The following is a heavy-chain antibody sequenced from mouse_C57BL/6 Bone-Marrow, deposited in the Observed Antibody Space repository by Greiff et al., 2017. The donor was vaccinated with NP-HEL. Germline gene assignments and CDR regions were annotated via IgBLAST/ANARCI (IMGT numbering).Heavy chain of an antibody. CDR3: ARVGVSTMVTTRTWFAY. D-gene: IGHD2-2*01. CDR2: IDPSDSYT. CDR1: GYTFTSYW. Sequence: QVQLQQPGAELVRPGTSVKLSCKASGYTFTSYWMHWVKQRPGQGLEWIGVIDPSDSYTIYNQKFKGKATLTVDTSSSTAYMQLSSLTSEDSAVYYCARVGVSTMVTTRTWFAYWGQGTLVTVSA. V-gene: IGHV1-59*01. J-gene: IGHJ3*01.